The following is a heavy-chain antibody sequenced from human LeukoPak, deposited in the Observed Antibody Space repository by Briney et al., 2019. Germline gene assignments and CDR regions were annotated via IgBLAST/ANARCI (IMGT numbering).Heavy chain of an antibody. J-gene: IGHJ4*02. Sequence: ASVKASCKASGYTFTSYAISWVRQAPGQGLEWMGWISTYSGNTNYAQKLQGRITMTTETSTSTAYMELRSLRSDDTAVYYCARGGSRVVTYGNFDYWGQGTLVTVFS. CDR3: ARGGSRVVTYGNFDY. D-gene: IGHD2-21*02. CDR1: GYTFTSYA. CDR2: ISTYSGNT. V-gene: IGHV1-18*01.